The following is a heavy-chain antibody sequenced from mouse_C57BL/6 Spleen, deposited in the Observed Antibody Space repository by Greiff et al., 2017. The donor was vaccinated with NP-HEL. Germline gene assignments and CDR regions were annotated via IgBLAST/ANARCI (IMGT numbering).Heavy chain of an antibody. CDR1: GYTFTDYY. CDR3: AREGQLRRPFAY. Sequence: VQLQQSGPVLVKPGASVKMSCKASGYTFTDYYMNWVKQSHGKSLEWIGVINPYNGGTSYNQKFKGKATLTVDKSSSTAYMELHSLTSEDSAVYYCAREGQLRRPFAYWGQGTLLTVSA. V-gene: IGHV1-19*01. D-gene: IGHD3-2*02. CDR2: INPYNGGT. J-gene: IGHJ3*01.